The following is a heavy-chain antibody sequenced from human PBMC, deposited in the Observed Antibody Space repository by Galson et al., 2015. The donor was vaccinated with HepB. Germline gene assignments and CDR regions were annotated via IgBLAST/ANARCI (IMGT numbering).Heavy chain of an antibody. V-gene: IGHV1-24*01. CDR1: GYTLTELS. CDR3: ATRRDGYNGVDY. J-gene: IGHJ4*02. D-gene: IGHD5-24*01. CDR2: FDPEDGET. Sequence: SVKVSCKVSGYTLTELSMHWVRQAPGKGLEWMGGFDPEDGETIYAQKFQGRVTMTEDTSTDTAYMELSSLRSEDTAVYYCATRRDGYNGVDYWGQGTLVTVSS.